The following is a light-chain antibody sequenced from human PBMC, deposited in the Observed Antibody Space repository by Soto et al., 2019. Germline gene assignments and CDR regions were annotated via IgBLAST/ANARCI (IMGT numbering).Light chain of an antibody. Sequence: DIQMTQSPSSLSASVGDRVTITCRARQTISNYLNWYQQKPGKAPNLLIYGASSLQSGVPARFSGSGSGTDFTLNISSLQPEDFATYYCQHTYSAAWTFGQGTKVEIK. J-gene: IGKJ1*01. V-gene: IGKV1-39*01. CDR3: QHTYSAAWT. CDR2: GAS. CDR1: QTISNY.